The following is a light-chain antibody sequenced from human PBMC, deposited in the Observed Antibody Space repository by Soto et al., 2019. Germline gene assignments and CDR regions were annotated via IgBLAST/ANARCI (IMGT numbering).Light chain of an antibody. CDR1: QSVSSSY. V-gene: IGKV3-20*01. J-gene: IGKJ2*01. CDR3: QQYGSSPYT. Sequence: EIVLTQSPGTLSLSPGERATLSCRASQSVSSSYLAWYQQKPGQAPRLLIYGASSRATGIPDRFSGSGSGTDFTLTISRLEPADFAVYYCQQYGSSPYTFCQGTKLEI. CDR2: GAS.